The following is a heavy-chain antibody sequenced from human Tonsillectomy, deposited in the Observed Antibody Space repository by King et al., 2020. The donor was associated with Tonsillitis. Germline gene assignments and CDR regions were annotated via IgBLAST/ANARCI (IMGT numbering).Heavy chain of an antibody. V-gene: IGHV3-23*04. CDR2: ISGSGGST. J-gene: IGHJ4*02. D-gene: IGHD1-26*01. Sequence: VQLVESGGGLVQPGGSLRLSCAASGFTFSSYAMSWVRQAPGKGLEWVSAISGSGGSTYYADSVKGRFPISRDNSKNTLYLQMNSMRAEDTAVYYCAKESGSYWGYFDYWGQRTLVTVSS. CDR1: GFTFSSYA. CDR3: AKESGSYWGYFDY.